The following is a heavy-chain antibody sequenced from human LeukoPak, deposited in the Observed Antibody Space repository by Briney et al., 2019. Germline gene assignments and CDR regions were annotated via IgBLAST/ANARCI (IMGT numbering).Heavy chain of an antibody. CDR2: ISSSSSYI. D-gene: IGHD6-13*01. CDR1: GFTFSSYS. Sequence: GGSLRLSCAASGFTFSSYSMNWVRQAPGKGLEWVSSISSSSSYIYYADSVKGRFTISRDNAKNSLYLQMNSLRVEDTAVYYCARVRAEVGYDAFDMWGQGTMVTVFS. J-gene: IGHJ3*02. CDR3: ARVRAEVGYDAFDM. V-gene: IGHV3-21*01.